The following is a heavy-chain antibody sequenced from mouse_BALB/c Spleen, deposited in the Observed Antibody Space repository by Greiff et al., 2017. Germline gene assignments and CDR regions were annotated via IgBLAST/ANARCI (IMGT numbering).Heavy chain of an antibody. D-gene: IGHD2-3*01. V-gene: IGHV1S81*02. CDR2: INPSNGRT. CDR1: GYTFTSYW. CDR3: ARADGYYGYYFDY. J-gene: IGHJ2*01. Sequence: VQLQQPGAELVKPGASVKLSCKASGYTFTSYWMHWVKQRPGQGLEWIGEINPSNGRTNYNEKFKSKATLTVDKSSSTAYMQLSSLTSEDSAVYYCARADGYYGYYFDYWGQGTTLTVSS.